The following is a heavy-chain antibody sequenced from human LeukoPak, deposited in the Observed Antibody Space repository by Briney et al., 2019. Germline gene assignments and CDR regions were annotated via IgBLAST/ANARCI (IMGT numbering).Heavy chain of an antibody. D-gene: IGHD3-10*01. CDR2: IHPRRGDT. J-gene: IGHJ4*02. V-gene: IGHV1-2*02. CDR3: ARDGDYGTGSYYRGCIDS. Sequence: GASVKVSCKASGYTGYYMHWVRQAPGQGLEWMGWIHPRRGDTNYAQKFQGRVTMTRDTSISTAYLDLSSLRSDDTAVYYCARDGDYGTGSYYRGCIDSWGQGTPVTVSP. CDR1: GYTGYY.